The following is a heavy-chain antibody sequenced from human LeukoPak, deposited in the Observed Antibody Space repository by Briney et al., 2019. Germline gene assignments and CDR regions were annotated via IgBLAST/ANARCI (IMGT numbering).Heavy chain of an antibody. J-gene: IGHJ4*02. V-gene: IGHV3-23*01. CDR2: ISGSGGTT. CDR3: AGASSSWHADY. D-gene: IGHD6-13*01. Sequence: GGSLRLACAASGFTFSSYGMNWVRQAPGKGLEWVSGISGSGGTTYYADSVKGRFTISRDNSKNTLYLQMNSLRAEDTAVYYCAGASSSWHADYWGQGTLVTVSS. CDR1: GFTFSSYG.